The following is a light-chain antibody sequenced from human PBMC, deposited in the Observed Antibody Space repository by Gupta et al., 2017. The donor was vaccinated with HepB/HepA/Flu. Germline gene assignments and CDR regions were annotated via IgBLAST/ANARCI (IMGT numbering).Light chain of an antibody. CDR1: SSNVGNHV. J-gene: IGLJ2*01. Sequence: QSVLTQPPSVSGTPGQKVAISCSGSSSNVGNHVVNWYQQVPGTSPKLLIYANDQRPSGVPGRFSGSKSGTSASLAISGLQSEDEAVYYCATWDFTLRGAVIGEGTRLSVL. CDR2: AND. V-gene: IGLV1-44*01. CDR3: ATWDFTLRGAV.